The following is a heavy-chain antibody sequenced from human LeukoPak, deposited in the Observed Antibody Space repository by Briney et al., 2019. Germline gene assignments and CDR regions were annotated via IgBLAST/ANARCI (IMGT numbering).Heavy chain of an antibody. CDR1: GFTFSSYG. CDR2: ISGSGGST. J-gene: IGHJ2*01. Sequence: PGGSLRLSCAASGFTFSSYGMSWVRQAPGKGLEWVSAISGSGGSTCYADSVKGRFTISRDNSKNTLYLQMNSLRAEDTAVYYCAKGSGFLWWYFDLWGRGTLVTVSS. V-gene: IGHV3-23*01. CDR3: AKGSGFLWWYFDL. D-gene: IGHD3-9*01.